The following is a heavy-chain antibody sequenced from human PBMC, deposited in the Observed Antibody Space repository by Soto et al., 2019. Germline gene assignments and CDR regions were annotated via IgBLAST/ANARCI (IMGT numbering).Heavy chain of an antibody. D-gene: IGHD1-1*01. Sequence: PSETLSLTCTVSGGSISSYYWSWIRQPPGNGLEWIGYIYYSVSTNXXPSLKSRXXISVDTSKNQXSLKLXSVTAADTAVYYCAREKTGSLDPWGQGTLVTVSS. CDR2: IYYSVST. CDR3: AREKTGSLDP. J-gene: IGHJ5*02. CDR1: GGSISSYY. V-gene: IGHV4-59*01.